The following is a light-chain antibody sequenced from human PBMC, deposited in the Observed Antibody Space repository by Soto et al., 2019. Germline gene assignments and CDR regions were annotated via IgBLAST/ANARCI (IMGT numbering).Light chain of an antibody. CDR2: GAS. CDR3: RQDINYPWT. CDR1: QGSGNS. Sequence: AIRMTQSPSSMSAAGGDRVTISCRASQGSGNSLGWYQQKPWKPPKVLIYGASNLQSGVTPRFSGSGSGTDFTLAISSLQPEDSATYYCRQDINYPWTFRQGTNVEIK. V-gene: IGKV1-6*01. J-gene: IGKJ1*01.